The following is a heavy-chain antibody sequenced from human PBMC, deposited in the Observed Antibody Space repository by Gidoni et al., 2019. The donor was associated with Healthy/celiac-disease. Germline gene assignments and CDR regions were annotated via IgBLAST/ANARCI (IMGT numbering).Heavy chain of an antibody. J-gene: IGHJ6*02. CDR2: SKAYGGTT. V-gene: IGHV3-49*05. D-gene: IGHD3-22*01. CDR1: GFTFGDYA. CDR3: TRADDSSGYYYLAYYYGMDV. Sequence: EVQLVESGGGLVKPGRSLRLSCTASGFTFGDYARSKAYGGTTEYAASVKGRFTISRDDSKSIAYLQMNSLKTEDTAVYYCTRADDSSGYYYLAYYYGMDVWGQGTTVTVSS.